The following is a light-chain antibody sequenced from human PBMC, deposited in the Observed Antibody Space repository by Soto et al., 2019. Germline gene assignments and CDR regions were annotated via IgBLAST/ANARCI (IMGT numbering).Light chain of an antibody. CDR2: GAS. J-gene: IGKJ1*01. CDR3: QQYNNWPPWT. V-gene: IGKV3-15*01. CDR1: QSVSSN. Sequence: EIVMTQSPATLSVSPGERATLSCRASQSVSSNLAWYQQKPGQAPRLLINGASTRATGIPARFSGSRSGTEFTLTISSLQSEDFAVYYCQQYNNWPPWTFGQGTKVEIK.